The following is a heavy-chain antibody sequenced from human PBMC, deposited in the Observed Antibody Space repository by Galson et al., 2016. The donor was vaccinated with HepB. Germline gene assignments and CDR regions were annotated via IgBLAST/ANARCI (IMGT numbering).Heavy chain of an antibody. V-gene: IGHV1-58*01. Sequence: SVKVSCKASGITFTSSAVQWVRQARGLRLEWIGWIVVGSANTNYAQEFQERVTITRDMSTRTAYMELSSLRSEDTAVYYCAAGPRYSSGWYGLDYWGQGTLVTVSS. J-gene: IGHJ4*02. CDR1: GITFTSSA. CDR3: AAGPRYSSGWYGLDY. CDR2: IVVGSANT. D-gene: IGHD6-13*01.